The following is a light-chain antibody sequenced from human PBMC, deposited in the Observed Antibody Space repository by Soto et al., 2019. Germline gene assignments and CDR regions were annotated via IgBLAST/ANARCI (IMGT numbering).Light chain of an antibody. CDR2: GSS. J-gene: IGKJ5*01. V-gene: IGKV3-15*01. CDR1: QSVGSN. CDR3: QQYTNWPPIT. Sequence: EILLTQSPATLPVSPGERATLSCRAMQSVGSNLAWFQQKPGQAPRLLIYGSSTRATGVPARFSGSGSGADFTLTISNLQSEDFAVYYCQQYTNWPPITFGQGTRLEI.